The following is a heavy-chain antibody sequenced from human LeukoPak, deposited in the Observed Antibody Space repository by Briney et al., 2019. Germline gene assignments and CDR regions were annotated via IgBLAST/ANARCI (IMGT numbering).Heavy chain of an antibody. CDR2: IKSKTDGGTT. CDR1: GFTFSHAA. D-gene: IGHD5-18*01. V-gene: IGHV3-15*01. Sequence: GGSLRLSCAASGFTFSHAAMSSVRQAPGKGQEWVGRIKSKTDGGTTVYAAPVKGRFTISRDNSKTTLYLQMNSLKTEDTAVYYCAKAGPTYGYGSFDYWGQGALVTVSS. CDR3: AKAGPTYGYGSFDY. J-gene: IGHJ4*02.